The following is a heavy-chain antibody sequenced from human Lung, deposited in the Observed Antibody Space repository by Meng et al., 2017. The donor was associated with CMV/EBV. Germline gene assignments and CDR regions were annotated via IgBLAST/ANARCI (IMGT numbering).Heavy chain of an antibody. Sequence: ESLKISCAASGFTFDDYVMSWVRQAPGKGLEWVSGINWNGGSTGYADSVKGRFTISRDDAKNSLYLQMNSLRAEDTAVYYCARERGRDGYNSGWGKDYWGQGXLVTVSS. J-gene: IGHJ4*02. CDR3: ARERGRDGYNSGWGKDY. D-gene: IGHD5-24*01. CDR1: GFTFDDYV. V-gene: IGHV3-20*04. CDR2: INWNGGST.